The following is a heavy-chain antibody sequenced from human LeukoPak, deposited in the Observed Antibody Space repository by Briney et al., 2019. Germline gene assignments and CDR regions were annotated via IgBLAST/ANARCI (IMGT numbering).Heavy chain of an antibody. D-gene: IGHD5-18*01. CDR2: ISAYNGNT. CDR3: AREDTAMVSRVFDY. V-gene: IGHV1-18*01. CDR1: GYTFTSYG. J-gene: IGHJ4*02. Sequence: ASVKVSCKTSGYTFTSYGISWVRQAPGQGLEWMGWISAYNGNTNYAQKLQGRVTMTTDTSTSTAYMELRSLRSDDTAVYYCAREDTAMVSRVFDYWGQGTLVTVSS.